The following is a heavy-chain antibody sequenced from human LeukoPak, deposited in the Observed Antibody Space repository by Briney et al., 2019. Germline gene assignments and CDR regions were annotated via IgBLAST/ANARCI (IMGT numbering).Heavy chain of an antibody. J-gene: IGHJ4*02. V-gene: IGHV3-23*01. CDR3: AKGSLGSWYYFDY. CDR1: GFTFGTSA. D-gene: IGHD6-13*01. Sequence: GGSLRLSCAASGFTFGTSAMSWVRQAPGKGPEWVSTFSRSGSDPYYSDSVQGRFTIFRDNSKNTLYMQMNSIRDEDTAVYYSAKGSLGSWYYFDYWGQGTLVTVSS. CDR2: FSRSGSDP.